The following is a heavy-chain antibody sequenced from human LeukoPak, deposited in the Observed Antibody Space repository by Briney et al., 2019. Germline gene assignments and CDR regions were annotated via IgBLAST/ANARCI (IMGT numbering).Heavy chain of an antibody. CDR2: ISGTGGST. D-gene: IGHD6-19*01. CDR1: GFTFSIYA. V-gene: IGHV3-23*01. CDR3: AREGYTSGWFRL. Sequence: GGSLRLSCAASGFTFSIYAMSWVRQAPGKGLEWVSTISGTGGSTYYADSVKGRFTISRDSSKNTLYLQMSNLRAEDTAVYFCAREGYTSGWFRLWGQGTLVTVSS. J-gene: IGHJ4*02.